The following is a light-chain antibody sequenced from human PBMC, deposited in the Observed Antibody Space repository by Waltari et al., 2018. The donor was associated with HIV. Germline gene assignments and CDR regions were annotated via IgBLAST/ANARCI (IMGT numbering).Light chain of an antibody. CDR3: SSYTSSSTPV. CDR2: EVS. Sequence: QSALTQPASVSGSPGQSITISCTGTSSDAGGYNYVSWYQQHPGKAPKLMIYEVSNRPSGVSNRFSGSKSGNTASLTISGLQAEDEADYYCSSYTSSSTPVFGGGTKLTVL. V-gene: IGLV2-14*01. CDR1: SSDAGGYNY. J-gene: IGLJ2*01.